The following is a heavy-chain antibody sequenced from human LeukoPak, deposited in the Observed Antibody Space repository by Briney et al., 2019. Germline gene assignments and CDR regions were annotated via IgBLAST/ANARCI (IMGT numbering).Heavy chain of an antibody. D-gene: IGHD2-15*01. CDR1: GGSISSSSYY. J-gene: IGHJ4*02. CDR3: ARRVVISGGSFVFDY. CDR2: IYYSGST. V-gene: IGHV4-39*01. Sequence: SETLSLTCTVSGGSISSSSYYWGWIRQPPGKGLERIGSIYYSGSTYYNPSLKSRVTISVDTSKNQFSLKLSSVTAADTAVYYCARRVVISGGSFVFDYWGQGTLVTVSS.